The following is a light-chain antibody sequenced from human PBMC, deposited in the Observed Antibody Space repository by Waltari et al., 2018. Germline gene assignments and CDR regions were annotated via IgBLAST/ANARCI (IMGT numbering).Light chain of an antibody. CDR2: DVN. CDR1: SSDVGGDDS. V-gene: IGLV2-14*03. CDR3: SSQSTNNGVI. Sequence: QSALTQPASVSGSPGQSITIPCTGSSSDVGGDDSLSWYEDHPGQAPKVIIYDVNKRPSGVSDRFSGSKSGNTASLTISGLQAEDEATFYCSSQSTNNGVIFGGGTKVTVL. J-gene: IGLJ2*01.